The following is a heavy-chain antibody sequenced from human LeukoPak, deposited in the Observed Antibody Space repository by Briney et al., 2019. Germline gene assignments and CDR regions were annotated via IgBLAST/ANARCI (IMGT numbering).Heavy chain of an antibody. D-gene: IGHD3-22*01. Sequence: GASVKVSCKASGYTFTSYGISWVRQAPGQGLEWMGWISAYNGNTNYAQKLQGRVTMTTDTSTSTAYMELRRLRSDDTAVYYCASIYYDSSGYGFDPWGQGTLVTVSS. J-gene: IGHJ5*02. CDR1: GYTFTSYG. CDR2: ISAYNGNT. CDR3: ASIYYDSSGYGFDP. V-gene: IGHV1-18*01.